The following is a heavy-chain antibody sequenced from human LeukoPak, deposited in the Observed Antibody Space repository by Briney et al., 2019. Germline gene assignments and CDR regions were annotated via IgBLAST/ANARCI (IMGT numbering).Heavy chain of an antibody. CDR1: GGSISSYY. Sequence: PSETLSLTCTVSGGSISSYYWSWIRQPPGKGLEWIGYIYYSGSTNYNPSLKSRVTISVDTSKNQFSLKLSSVTAADTAVYYCAKAGPASSGYYYAVSYWGQGTLVTVSS. D-gene: IGHD3-22*01. J-gene: IGHJ4*02. V-gene: IGHV4-59*01. CDR2: IYYSGST. CDR3: AKAGPASSGYYYAVSY.